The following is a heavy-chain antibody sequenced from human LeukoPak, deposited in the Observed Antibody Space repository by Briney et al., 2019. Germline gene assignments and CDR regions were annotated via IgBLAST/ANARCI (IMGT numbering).Heavy chain of an antibody. Sequence: GGSLRLSCGASGFTFSRYGMHWVRQAPGKGLEGVAYIRKDGSDKYYADSVKGRFTISRDSSKNMVYLKMNSLRAEDTAVYYCAKDSNWAFDYWGQGTLVSVSS. J-gene: IGHJ4*02. V-gene: IGHV3-30*02. CDR1: GFTFSRYG. D-gene: IGHD7-27*01. CDR3: AKDSNWAFDY. CDR2: IRKDGSDK.